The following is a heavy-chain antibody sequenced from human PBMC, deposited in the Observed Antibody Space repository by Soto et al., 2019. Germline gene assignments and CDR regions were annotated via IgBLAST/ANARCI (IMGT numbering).Heavy chain of an antibody. Sequence: ASVKVSCKASGYTFTSYGISWVRQAPGQGLEWMGWISAYNGNTNYAQKLQGRVTMTTDTSTSTAYMELRSLRSDDTAVYYCAREGPGVYAILTGYYDSWGQGTLVTVYS. CDR2: ISAYNGNT. V-gene: IGHV1-18*01. D-gene: IGHD3-9*01. CDR3: AREGPGVYAILTGYYDS. CDR1: GYTFTSYG. J-gene: IGHJ5*02.